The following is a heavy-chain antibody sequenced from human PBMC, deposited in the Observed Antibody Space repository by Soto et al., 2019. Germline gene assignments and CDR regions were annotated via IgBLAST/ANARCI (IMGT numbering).Heavy chain of an antibody. Sequence: GESLKISCAVSGFTFSAYWMHWFRQVPGKGLTWVSRISDDGSTATYADSVKGRFVISRDNAKNSLYLEMNTLRADDSGLYYCARGPRVSSTGTGAHWGRGTMVTVSS. CDR2: ISDDGSTA. D-gene: IGHD1-1*01. J-gene: IGHJ4*02. V-gene: IGHV3-74*01. CDR3: ARGPRVSSTGTGAH. CDR1: GFTFSAYW.